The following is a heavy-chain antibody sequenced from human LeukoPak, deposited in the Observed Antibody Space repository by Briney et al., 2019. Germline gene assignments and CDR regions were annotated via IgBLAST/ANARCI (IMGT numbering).Heavy chain of an antibody. CDR1: GYTFPSYG. CDR2: IRAYNGST. Sequence: ASVKVSCKASGYTFPSYGISWVREPPGHGLEGMGWIRAYNGSTNYAQTLQDRVTMTTDTSTSTAYMELRSLRSEDMAVYYCARVAVDTAAPFDYWGQGTLVTVSS. V-gene: IGHV1-18*03. CDR3: ARVAVDTAAPFDY. D-gene: IGHD5-18*01. J-gene: IGHJ4*02.